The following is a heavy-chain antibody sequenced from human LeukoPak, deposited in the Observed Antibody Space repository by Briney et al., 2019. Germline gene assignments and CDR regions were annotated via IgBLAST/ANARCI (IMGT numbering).Heavy chain of an antibody. Sequence: SETLSLTCTVSGGSISSGGYYWSWIRQHPGKGLEWIGYIYYSGSTYYNPSLKSRVTISVDTSKNQFSLKLSSVTAADTAGYFCASRPTTWGFFDSWGQGTLVTVSS. CDR2: IYYSGST. CDR3: ASRPTTWGFFDS. V-gene: IGHV4-31*03. D-gene: IGHD4-17*01. CDR1: GGSISSGGYY. J-gene: IGHJ4*02.